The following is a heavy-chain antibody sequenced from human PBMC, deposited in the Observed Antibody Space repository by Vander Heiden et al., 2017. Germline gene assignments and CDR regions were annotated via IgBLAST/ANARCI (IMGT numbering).Heavy chain of an antibody. CDR1: GFTFSSYG. CDR2: ISYDGSNK. Sequence: QVQLVESGGGVVQPGRSLRLSCAASGFTFSSYGMHWVRQAPGKGLEWVAVISYDGSNKYYADSVKGRFTISRDNSKNTLYLQMNSLRAEDTAVYYCAKDRGCSGLYGMDVWGQGTTVTVSS. J-gene: IGHJ6*02. V-gene: IGHV3-30*18. D-gene: IGHD6-25*01. CDR3: AKDRGCSGLYGMDV.